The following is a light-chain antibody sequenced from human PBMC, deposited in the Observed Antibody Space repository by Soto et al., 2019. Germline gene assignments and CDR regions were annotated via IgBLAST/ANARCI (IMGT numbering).Light chain of an antibody. Sequence: DIQMTQSPSSLSASVGDRVTITCRASQSISNYLNWYQHKPGTAPKLLIYAASSLQTGVPSRFSGSGSGTDFTLTINSLQPEDFATYFCQQSYTTPQVTFGPGTKVDIK. CDR1: QSISNY. CDR2: AAS. V-gene: IGKV1-39*01. CDR3: QQSYTTPQVT. J-gene: IGKJ3*01.